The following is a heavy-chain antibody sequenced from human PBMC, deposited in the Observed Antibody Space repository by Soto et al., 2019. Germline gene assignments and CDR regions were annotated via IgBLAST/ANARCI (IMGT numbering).Heavy chain of an antibody. CDR1: GYTFTSYG. J-gene: IGHJ6*02. D-gene: IGHD1-7*01. CDR2: ISAYNGNT. Sequence: ASVKVSCKASGYTFTSYGISWVRQAPGQGLEWMGWISAYNGNTNYAQKLQGRVTMTTDTSTSTAYMELRSLRSDDTAVYYCARDKGLELQYYYYGMDVWGQGTTVTVPS. V-gene: IGHV1-18*01. CDR3: ARDKGLELQYYYYGMDV.